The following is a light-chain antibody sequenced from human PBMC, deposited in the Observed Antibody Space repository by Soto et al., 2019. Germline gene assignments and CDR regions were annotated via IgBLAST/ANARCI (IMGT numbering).Light chain of an antibody. V-gene: IGLV2-8*01. CDR2: EIN. CDR3: CSYAGTYYV. Sequence: QSVLSQPPSAAGSPGQSVTISCTGTNSDVGGYKYVSWYQQHPGKAPKIMIYEINKRSSGVPDRFWGSKPGNTASLTISGLQAEDEAEYYCCSYAGTYYVFGTGTKVPVL. J-gene: IGLJ1*01. CDR1: NSDVGGYKY.